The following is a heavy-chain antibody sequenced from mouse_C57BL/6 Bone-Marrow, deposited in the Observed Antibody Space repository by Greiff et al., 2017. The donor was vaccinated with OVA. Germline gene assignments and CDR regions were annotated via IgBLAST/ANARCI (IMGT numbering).Heavy chain of an antibody. J-gene: IGHJ2*01. CDR2: INPNNGGT. D-gene: IGHD2-3*01. CDR1: GYTFTDYY. Sequence: VQLQQSGPELVKPGASVKISCKASGYTFTDYYMNWVKQSHGKSLEWIGDINPNNGGTSYNQKFKGKATLTVDKSSSTAYMELSSLTSEDSAVYYCARSLDGYYLFDYWGQGTTLTVSS. CDR3: ARSLDGYYLFDY. V-gene: IGHV1-26*01.